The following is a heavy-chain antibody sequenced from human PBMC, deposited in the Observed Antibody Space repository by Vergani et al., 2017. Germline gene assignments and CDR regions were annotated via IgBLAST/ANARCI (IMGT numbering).Heavy chain of an antibody. D-gene: IGHD2-2*02. V-gene: IGHV3-30*04. J-gene: IGHJ4*02. CDR2: ISYDGSNK. CDR1: GFTFRSYA. Sequence: QVQLVESGGGVVQPGRSLRLSCAASGFTFRSYAMHWVRQAPGKGLEWVAVISYDGSNKYYADSVKGRFTISRDNSKNTLYLQMNSLRAEDTAVYYCARDPPQYCSSTSCYTGFYFDYWGQGTLVTVSS. CDR3: ARDPPQYCSSTSCYTGFYFDY.